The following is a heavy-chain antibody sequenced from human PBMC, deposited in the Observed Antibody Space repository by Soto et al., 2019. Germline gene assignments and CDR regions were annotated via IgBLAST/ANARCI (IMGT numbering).Heavy chain of an antibody. CDR3: AREYSSSGVYYYYGMDV. CDR1: GDSVSSNSAA. V-gene: IGHV6-1*01. Sequence: TLSLTCAISGDSVSSNSAAWNWIRQSPSRGLEWLGRTYYRSKWYNDYAVSVKSRITINPDTSKNQFSLQLNSVTPEDTAVYYCAREYSSSGVYYYYGMDVWGQGTTVTVSS. J-gene: IGHJ6*02. D-gene: IGHD6-13*01. CDR2: TYYRSKWYN.